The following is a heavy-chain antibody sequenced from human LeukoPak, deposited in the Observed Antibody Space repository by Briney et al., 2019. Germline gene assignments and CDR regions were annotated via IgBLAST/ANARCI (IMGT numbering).Heavy chain of an antibody. D-gene: IGHD3-10*01. CDR1: GGSISSGGYY. V-gene: IGHV4-31*03. J-gene: IGHJ5*02. CDR2: IYYSGST. Sequence: SETLSLTCTVSGGSISSGGYYWSWIRQHPGKGLEWIGYIYYSGSTYYNPSLKSRVTISVDTSKNQFSLKLSSVTAADTAVYYCARVEITMVRGVAWFDPWGQGTLVTVSS. CDR3: ARVEITMVRGVAWFDP.